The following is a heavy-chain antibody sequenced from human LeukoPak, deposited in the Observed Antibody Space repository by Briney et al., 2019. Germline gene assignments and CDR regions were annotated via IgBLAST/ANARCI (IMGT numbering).Heavy chain of an antibody. V-gene: IGHV3-23*01. Sequence: GGSLRLSCAASGFTFSNNAMTWVRQAPGKGLECVSAITGTTATGDPPYYADSVRGRFTISRDNSKNTLSLQMNSLRAEDTAVYYCAKDLADSSGWYSYYYMDVWGKGTTVTISS. J-gene: IGHJ6*03. CDR1: GFTFSNNA. CDR3: AKDLADSSGWYSYYYMDV. CDR2: ITGTTATGDPP. D-gene: IGHD6-25*01.